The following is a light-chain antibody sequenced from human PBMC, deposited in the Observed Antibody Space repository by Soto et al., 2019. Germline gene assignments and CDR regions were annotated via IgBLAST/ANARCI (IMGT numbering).Light chain of an antibody. Sequence: QSVLTQPPSASGTPGQRVTIACSGSSSNIGSTTVKWYQQLPGTAPKLLIYNNNQRPSGVPDRFSGSKSGTSASLAISGLQSEDEADYYCSSYSGTNYHYVFGTGTKLTVL. CDR1: SSNIGSTT. V-gene: IGLV1-44*01. J-gene: IGLJ1*01. CDR3: SSYSGTNYHYV. CDR2: NNN.